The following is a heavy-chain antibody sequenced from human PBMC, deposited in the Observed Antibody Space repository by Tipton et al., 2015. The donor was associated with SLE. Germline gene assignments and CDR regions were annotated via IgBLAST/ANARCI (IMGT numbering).Heavy chain of an antibody. D-gene: IGHD3-3*01. J-gene: IGHJ6*02. CDR3: ARTWDYDFWSGYYMRYYYYGMDV. Sequence: LRLSCAVYGGSFSGYSWSWIRQTPGKGLEWIGEINHSGSTNYNPSLKSRVTISVDTSRNQFSLKLSSVTAADTAMYYCARTWDYDFWSGYYMRYYYYGMDVWGQGTTVTVSS. CDR1: GGSFSGYS. CDR2: INHSGST. V-gene: IGHV4-34*01.